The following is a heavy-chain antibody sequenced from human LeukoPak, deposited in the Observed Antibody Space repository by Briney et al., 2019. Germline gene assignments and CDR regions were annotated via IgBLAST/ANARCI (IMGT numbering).Heavy chain of an antibody. J-gene: IGHJ4*02. Sequence: GGSLRLSCAASGFTFTSYAMHWVRQAPGKGLEHVSGISSNGGTTYYANSVKGRFTISRDISKNTLYLQMGSLRAEDMAVYYCARGPDYFDSSGYLWYFDYWGQGTLVTVYS. D-gene: IGHD3-22*01. CDR2: ISSNGGTT. V-gene: IGHV3-64*01. CDR3: ARGPDYFDSSGYLWYFDY. CDR1: GFTFTSYA.